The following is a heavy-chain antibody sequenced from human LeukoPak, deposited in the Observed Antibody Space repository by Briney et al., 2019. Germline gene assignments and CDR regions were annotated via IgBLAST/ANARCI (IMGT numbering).Heavy chain of an antibody. CDR2: MNPNSGNT. CDR1: GYTFTSYD. V-gene: IGHV1-8*01. J-gene: IGHJ6*03. D-gene: IGHD6-13*01. Sequence: ASVKVSCKASGYTFTSYDINWVRQATGQGLEWMGWMNPNSGNTGYAQKFQGRVTMTRNTSISTAYMELSSLRSEDTAVYYCARGHSSSWLDYYYYYYMDVWGKGTTVTISS. CDR3: ARGHSSSWLDYYYYYYMDV.